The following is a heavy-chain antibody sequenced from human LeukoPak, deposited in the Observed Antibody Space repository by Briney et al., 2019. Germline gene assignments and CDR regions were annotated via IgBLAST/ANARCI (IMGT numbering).Heavy chain of an antibody. J-gene: IGHJ4*02. CDR2: ISTSSTYI. D-gene: IGHD6-13*01. V-gene: IGHV3-21*06. CDR1: GFTFSNYN. Sequence: GGSLRLSCAASGFTFSNYNMNWVRQAPGKGLEWVSVISTSSTYIYYADSVKGRFTISRDNAKNSLYLQMNSLRAEDTAVYYCARVSTAASLAIDSWGQGTLVTVST. CDR3: ARVSTAASLAIDS.